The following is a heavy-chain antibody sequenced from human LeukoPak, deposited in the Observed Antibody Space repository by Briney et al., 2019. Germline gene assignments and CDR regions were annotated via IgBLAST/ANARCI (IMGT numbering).Heavy chain of an antibody. CDR1: GFTFDDYG. Sequence: PGGSLRLSCAASGFTFDDYGMSWVRQAPGKGLEWVSVIYSGGSRYYADSVKGRFTISRDNSENTLYLQMNSLRGEDTAVYYCARDGYSGSYYRLYYFFMDVWGKGTTVTVSS. J-gene: IGHJ6*03. V-gene: IGHV3-53*01. CDR2: IYSGGSR. CDR3: ARDGYSGSYYRLYYFFMDV. D-gene: IGHD1-26*01.